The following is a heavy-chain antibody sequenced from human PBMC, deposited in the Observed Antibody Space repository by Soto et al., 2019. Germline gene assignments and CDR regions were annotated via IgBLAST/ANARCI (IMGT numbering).Heavy chain of an antibody. V-gene: IGHV3-33*01. CDR1: GFTFSSYG. J-gene: IGHJ4*02. D-gene: IGHD3-22*01. CDR2: IWYDGSNK. Sequence: QVQLVESGGGVVQPGRSLRLSCAASGFTFSSYGMHWVRQAPGKGLEWVAVIWYDGSNKYYADSVKGRFTISRDNSKNTLYLQMNSLRAEDTAVYYCARNYYDSSGYDYWGQGTLVTVSS. CDR3: ARNYYDSSGYDY.